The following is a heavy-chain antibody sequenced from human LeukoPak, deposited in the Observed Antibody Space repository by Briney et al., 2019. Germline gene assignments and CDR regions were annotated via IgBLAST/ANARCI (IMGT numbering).Heavy chain of an antibody. D-gene: IGHD2-15*01. CDR2: ISSDGTNA. CDR1: GFTFSSYA. J-gene: IGHJ4*02. Sequence: PGGSLRLSCAASGFTFSSYAMHWVRQVPGKGLVWVSRISSDGTNANYADSVKGRFTISRDNSKNTLYLQMNSLRAEDAAVYYCAKAPVTSCRGAFCYPFDYWGQGTLVTVSS. CDR3: AKAPVTSCRGAFCYPFDY. V-gene: IGHV3-74*01.